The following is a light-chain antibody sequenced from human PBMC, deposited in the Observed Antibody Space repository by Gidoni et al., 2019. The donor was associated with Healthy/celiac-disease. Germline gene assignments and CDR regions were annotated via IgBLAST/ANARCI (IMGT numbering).Light chain of an antibody. J-gene: IGKJ1*01. CDR3: QQSYSTPRGT. CDR2: AAS. CDR1: QSISSY. V-gene: IGKV1-39*01. Sequence: DIQMTQSPSSLSASVGDRVTITCRASQSISSYLNWYQQKPGKAPKLLIYAASSLQSGVPSRFSGSGSGTDFTLTISSLQPEDFATYSCQQSYSTPRGTFGQGTKVEIK.